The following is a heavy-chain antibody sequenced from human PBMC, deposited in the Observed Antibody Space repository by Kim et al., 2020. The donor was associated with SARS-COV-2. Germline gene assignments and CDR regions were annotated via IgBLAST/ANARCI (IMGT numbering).Heavy chain of an antibody. CDR3: ARGSSCSSTSCYLPAFDI. D-gene: IGHD2-2*01. CDR2: INHSGST. CDR1: GGSFSGYY. Sequence: SETLSLTCAVYGGSFSGYYWSWIRQPPGKGLEWIGEINHSGSTNYNPSFKSRITITVDKSKNQYSLMLSSVTAADTAVYYCARGSSCSSTSCYLPAFDIWGQGTMVTVSS. V-gene: IGHV4-34*01. J-gene: IGHJ3*02.